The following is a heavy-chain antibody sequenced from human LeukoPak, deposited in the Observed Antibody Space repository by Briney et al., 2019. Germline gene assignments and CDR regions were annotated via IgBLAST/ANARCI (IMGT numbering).Heavy chain of an antibody. V-gene: IGHV4-59*01. J-gene: IGHJ4*02. Sequence: PSETLSLTCTVSGGSISSYYWSWIRQPPGKGLEWIGYIYYSGSTNYNPSLKSRVTISVDTSKNQFSLKLSSVTAADTAVYYCARGVAAAGTRREFDYWGQGTLVTVSS. CDR1: GGSISSYY. CDR2: IYYSGST. CDR3: ARGVAAAGTRREFDY. D-gene: IGHD6-13*01.